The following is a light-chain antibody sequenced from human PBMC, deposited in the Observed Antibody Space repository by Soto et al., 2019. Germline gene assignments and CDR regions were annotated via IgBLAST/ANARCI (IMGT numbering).Light chain of an antibody. CDR2: GAS. J-gene: IGKJ1*01. CDR1: QSVNNN. Sequence: EIVMTQSPATLSVSPGERATLSCRASQSVNNNLAWYQQKPGQAPRLLIYGASTRATGIPARFSGSVSGSDFTLTISSLQSKDFAIYYCQQYNNWRTFGQGTKVEIK. CDR3: QQYNNWRT. V-gene: IGKV3-15*01.